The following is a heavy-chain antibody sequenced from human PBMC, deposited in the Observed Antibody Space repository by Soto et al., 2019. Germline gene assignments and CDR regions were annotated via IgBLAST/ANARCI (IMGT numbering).Heavy chain of an antibody. J-gene: IGHJ3*02. Sequence: QVQLQESGPGLVKPSETLSLTCSVSGGSISSYYWSWIRQPPGKGLEWIAYIYYSGTSYNPSSKSRVSISLDTPKNQFSLKLSSVTAADTAVYYCARTYDGSGPNSGGYGFDIWGQGTLVTVSS. CDR3: ARTYDGSGPNSGGYGFDI. V-gene: IGHV4-59*01. CDR1: GGSISSYY. CDR2: IYYSGT. D-gene: IGHD3-22*01.